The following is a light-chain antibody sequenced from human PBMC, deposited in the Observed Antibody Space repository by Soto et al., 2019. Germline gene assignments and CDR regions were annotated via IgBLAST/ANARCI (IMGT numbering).Light chain of an antibody. CDR1: QSISSY. V-gene: IGKV3-11*01. Sequence: EIVLTQSPATLTLSPGEISTLSCRASQSISSYLAWYQQKHGQAPRLLIFDASSRATGIPARFSGSVSGTDGTITISSLQHEDDAVYYCQQCSDWTRTFGQGTKVDI. CDR2: DAS. CDR3: QQCSDWTRT. J-gene: IGKJ1*01.